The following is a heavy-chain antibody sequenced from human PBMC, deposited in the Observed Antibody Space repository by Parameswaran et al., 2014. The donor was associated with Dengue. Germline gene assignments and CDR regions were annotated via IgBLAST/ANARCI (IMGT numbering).Heavy chain of an antibody. Sequence: WIRQPPGKGLEWIGNIYHSGSTYYNPSLKSRVTISVDTSKNQFSLKLSSVTAADTAVYHCARDWVGASDAFDIWGQGTMVTVSS. V-gene: IGHV4-38-2*02. D-gene: IGHD1-26*01. J-gene: IGHJ3*02. CDR2: IYHSGST. CDR3: ARDWVGASDAFDI.